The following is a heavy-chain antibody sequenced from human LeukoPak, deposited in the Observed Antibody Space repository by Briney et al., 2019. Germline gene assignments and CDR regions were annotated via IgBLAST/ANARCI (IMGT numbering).Heavy chain of an antibody. J-gene: IGHJ4*02. Sequence: SETLSLTCTVSGGSISSGSYYWSWIRQPAGKGQEWIGEINHSGSTNYNPSLKSRVTISVDTSKNQFSLKLSSVTAADTAVYYCARAGIVVVPAALDYWGQGTLVTVSS. CDR2: INHSGST. D-gene: IGHD2-2*01. CDR3: ARAGIVVVPAALDY. V-gene: IGHV4-61*10. CDR1: GGSISSGSYY.